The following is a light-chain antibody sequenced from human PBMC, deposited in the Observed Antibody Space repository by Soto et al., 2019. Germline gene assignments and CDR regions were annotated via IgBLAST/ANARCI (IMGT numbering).Light chain of an antibody. CDR1: SSNIGKSY. CDR3: GTWDTTLSVWL. CDR2: ENN. V-gene: IGLV1-51*01. Sequence: QSVLTQPPSVSAAPGQRVTISCSGSSSNIGKSYVSWYQHFPGTAPKLVIYENNKRPSRIPDRFSGSKSGTSATLGITGLQTGDEADYYCGTWDTTLSVWLFGGGTKLTVL. J-gene: IGLJ3*02.